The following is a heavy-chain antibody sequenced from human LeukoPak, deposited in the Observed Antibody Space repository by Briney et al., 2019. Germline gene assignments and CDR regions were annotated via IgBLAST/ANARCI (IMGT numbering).Heavy chain of an antibody. J-gene: IGHJ3*02. Sequence: SVKVSCKASGGTFSSYAISWVRQAPGQGLEWMGGIIPIFGTANYAQKFQGRVTITADESTSTAYMELSSLRSEDTAAYYCARMLGSIAARPLDLPTDAFDIWGQGTMVTVSS. CDR2: IIPIFGTA. V-gene: IGHV1-69*13. D-gene: IGHD6-6*01. CDR3: ARMLGSIAARPLDLPTDAFDI. CDR1: GGTFSSYA.